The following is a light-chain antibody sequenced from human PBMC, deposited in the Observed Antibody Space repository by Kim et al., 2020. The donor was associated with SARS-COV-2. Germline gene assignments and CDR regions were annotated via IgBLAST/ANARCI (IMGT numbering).Light chain of an antibody. CDR3: AAWDDNLNIWV. J-gene: IGLJ3*02. Sequence: ELTQPPSASGTPGQRVTISCSGSSSNIGSNTVNWYQHLPGTAPKVLIYSNDQRPSGVPDRFSGSKSGTSASLAISGLQSEDEADYYCAAWDDNLNIWVFGGGTQLTVL. V-gene: IGLV1-44*01. CDR2: SND. CDR1: SSNIGSNT.